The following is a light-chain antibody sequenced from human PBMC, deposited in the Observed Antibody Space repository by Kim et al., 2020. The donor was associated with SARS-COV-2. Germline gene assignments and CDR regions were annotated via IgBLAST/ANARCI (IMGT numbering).Light chain of an antibody. CDR2: DVT. CDR3: SSYAGSNNLV. CDR1: SSDVGAYNS. V-gene: IGLV2-8*03. Sequence: GQSVTISCTGTSSDVGAYNSVSGYQQHPGKAPKLMIYDVTKRLSGVPDRFFGSKSDNTASLTVSGLQAEDDADYCCSSYAGSNNLVFGGGTQLTVL. J-gene: IGLJ2*01.